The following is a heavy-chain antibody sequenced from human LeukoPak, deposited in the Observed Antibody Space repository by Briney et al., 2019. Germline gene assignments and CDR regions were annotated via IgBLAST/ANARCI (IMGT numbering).Heavy chain of an antibody. CDR3: ARDPRYYDYVWGSPYYYYYYYMDV. CDR1: GFTFSSYG. J-gene: IGHJ6*03. Sequence: PGGSLRLSCAASGFTFSSYGMSWVRQAPGKGLEWVSAISGSGGSTYYADSVKDRFTISRDNAKNSLYLQMNSLRAEDTAVYYCARDPRYYDYVWGSPYYYYYYYMDVWGKGTTVTVSS. CDR2: ISGSGGST. D-gene: IGHD3-16*01. V-gene: IGHV3-23*01.